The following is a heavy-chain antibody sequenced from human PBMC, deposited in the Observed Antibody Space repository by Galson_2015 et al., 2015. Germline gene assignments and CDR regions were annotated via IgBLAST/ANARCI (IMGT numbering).Heavy chain of an antibody. J-gene: IGHJ3*02. D-gene: IGHD6-19*01. CDR3: TRVPPGYSSGWYGVGAAFDI. CDR1: GFTFGDYG. CDR2: IRSKGYGGTA. Sequence: SLRLSCATSGFTFGDYGMSWVRQAPGKGLEWVGFIRSKGYGGTAEYAASVKGRFSISRDDSKSIAYLQMNSLKIEDTAVFYCTRVPPGYSSGWYGVGAAFDIWGQGTVVTVSS. V-gene: IGHV3-49*04.